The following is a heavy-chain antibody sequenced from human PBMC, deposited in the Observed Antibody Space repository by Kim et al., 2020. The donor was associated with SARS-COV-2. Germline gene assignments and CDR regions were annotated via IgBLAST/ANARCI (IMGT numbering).Heavy chain of an antibody. D-gene: IGHD2-15*01. J-gene: IGHJ4*02. CDR3: ARQPTAATHYYFDY. V-gene: IGHV4-59*08. Sequence: NPAHKSRVTISVDTSKNQVSLNLGSVTATDTAVYYCARQPTAATHYYFDYWGQGTMVTVSS.